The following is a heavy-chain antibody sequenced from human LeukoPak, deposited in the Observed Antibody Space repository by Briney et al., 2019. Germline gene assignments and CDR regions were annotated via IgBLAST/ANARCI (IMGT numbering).Heavy chain of an antibody. V-gene: IGHV3-21*01. J-gene: IGHJ3*02. CDR1: GFTFSSYS. D-gene: IGHD3-16*01. Sequence: GGSLRLSCAASGFTFSSYSMNWVRQAPGKGLEWVSSISSSSSYIYYVDSVKGRFTISRDNAKNSLYLQMNSLRAEDTAVYYCARPARGLGAFDIWGQGTMVTVSS. CDR2: ISSSSSYI. CDR3: ARPARGLGAFDI.